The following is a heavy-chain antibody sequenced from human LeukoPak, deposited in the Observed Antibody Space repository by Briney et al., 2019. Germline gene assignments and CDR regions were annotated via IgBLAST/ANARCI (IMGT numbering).Heavy chain of an antibody. V-gene: IGHV3-7*01. D-gene: IGHD5-24*01. CDR1: GFTFSSYW. CDR2: IKQDGSEK. CDR3: ARELLGHGYNSGDFDY. Sequence: GGSLRLSCAASGFTFSSYWMNWVRQAPGKGLEWVANIKQDGSEKYYVDSVKGRFTISRDNAKNSLYLQMNSLRAEDTAVYYCARELLGHGYNSGDFDYWGQGILVTVSS. J-gene: IGHJ4*02.